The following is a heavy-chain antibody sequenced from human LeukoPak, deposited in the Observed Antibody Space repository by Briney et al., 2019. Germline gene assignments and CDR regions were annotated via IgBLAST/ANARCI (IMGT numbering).Heavy chain of an antibody. CDR1: GFTFSSYV. D-gene: IGHD3-22*01. J-gene: IGHJ3*02. V-gene: IGHV3-74*01. CDR3: ARGRFAHYYYDSSGQSPGYAFDI. Sequence: GGSLRLSCETAGFTFSSYVMHWVRRTPGKGLVWVSRISHDGIMSYADSVKGRFTISRDNAKNTLTLQMNSLRVEDTAVYYCARGRFAHYYYDSSGQSPGYAFDIWGQGTMVTVSS. CDR2: ISHDGIM.